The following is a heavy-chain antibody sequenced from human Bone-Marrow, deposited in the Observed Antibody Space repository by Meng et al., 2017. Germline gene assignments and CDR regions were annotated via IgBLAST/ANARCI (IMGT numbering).Heavy chain of an antibody. Sequence: GESLKISCAASGFTFSDYYMSWIRQAPGKGLEWVSYISSSGGTIYYADSVKGRFTISRDNAKNSLYLQMNSLRAEDTAVYYCARGRPTGYSSSWYLFDYWGQGTLVTVSS. CDR1: GFTFSDYY. CDR3: ARGRPTGYSSSWYLFDY. D-gene: IGHD6-13*01. J-gene: IGHJ4*02. V-gene: IGHV3-11*01. CDR2: ISSSGGTI.